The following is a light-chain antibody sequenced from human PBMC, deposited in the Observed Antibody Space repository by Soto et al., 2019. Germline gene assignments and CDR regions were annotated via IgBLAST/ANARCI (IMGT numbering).Light chain of an antibody. V-gene: IGLV1-40*01. J-gene: IGLJ2*01. CDR3: QTYDSSLSGVV. Sequence: QLVLTQPPSVSGAPGQRVTISCTGSSSNIGAGYDVHWYLQLPGTAPKLLIYANSNRPSGVPDRFSGSKSGTSASLAITGLQGEDEAEYYCQTYDSSLSGVVFGGGTKLTVL. CDR1: SSNIGAGYD. CDR2: ANS.